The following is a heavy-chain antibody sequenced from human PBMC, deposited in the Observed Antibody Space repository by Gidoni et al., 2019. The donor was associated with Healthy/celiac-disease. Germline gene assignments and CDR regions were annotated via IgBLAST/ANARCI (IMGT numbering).Heavy chain of an antibody. J-gene: IGHJ4*02. CDR1: GFTFSTYG. D-gene: IGHD3-22*01. CDR2: ISYDGSNK. Sequence: QVQLVESGGGVVQPGRSLRLSCSASGFTFSTYGMHWVLQAPGKGLEWVAVISYDGSNKYYADSVKGRFTISRDNSKNTLYLQMNSLRAEDTAVYYCAKSPSRTYYDSSGHDYWGQGTLVTVSS. CDR3: AKSPSRTYYDSSGHDY. V-gene: IGHV3-30*18.